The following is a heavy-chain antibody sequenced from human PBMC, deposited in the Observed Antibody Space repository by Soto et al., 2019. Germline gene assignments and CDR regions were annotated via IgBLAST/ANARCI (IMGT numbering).Heavy chain of an antibody. Sequence: GSLRLSCAASGFTFSSYAMSWVRQAPGKGLEWVSGISGSGGSTYYADSVKGRFTISRDNSKNTLYLQMNSLRAEDTAVYYCASAAREYYYYGMDVWGQGTTVTVSS. V-gene: IGHV3-23*01. J-gene: IGHJ6*02. CDR3: ASAAREYYYYGMDV. CDR2: ISGSGGST. CDR1: GFTFSSYA.